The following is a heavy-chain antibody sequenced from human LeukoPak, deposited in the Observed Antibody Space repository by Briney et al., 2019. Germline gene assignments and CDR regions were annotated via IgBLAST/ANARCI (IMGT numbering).Heavy chain of an antibody. Sequence: ASVKVSCKASGYIFTGYYIHWVRLAPGQGLEWMGRISPNSGGSNYAQKFQGRVTMTRDTSISTAYMELSRLRSDDTAVYYCARGPFERNYYDSSGYYWFDPWGQGTLVTVSS. CDR3: ARGPFERNYYDSSGYYWFDP. CDR1: GYIFTGYY. D-gene: IGHD3-22*01. V-gene: IGHV1-2*06. J-gene: IGHJ5*02. CDR2: ISPNSGGS.